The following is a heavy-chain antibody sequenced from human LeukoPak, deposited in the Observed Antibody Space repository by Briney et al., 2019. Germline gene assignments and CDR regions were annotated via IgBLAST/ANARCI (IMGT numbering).Heavy chain of an antibody. Sequence: GGSLRLSCAASGFTFSNYGMNWVRQAPGKGLEWVSGITGSGGSTYYADSVKGRFTISRDNSKNTLYLQMNSLRAEDTAVYYCAKDWSGYYGSGSYYNNWGQGTLVTVSS. CDR1: GFTFSNYG. J-gene: IGHJ4*02. V-gene: IGHV3-23*01. D-gene: IGHD3-10*01. CDR3: AKDWSGYYGSGSYYNN. CDR2: ITGSGGST.